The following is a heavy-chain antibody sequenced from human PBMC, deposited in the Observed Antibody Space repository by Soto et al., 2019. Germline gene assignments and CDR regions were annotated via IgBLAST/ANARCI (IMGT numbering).Heavy chain of an antibody. J-gene: IGHJ4*02. Sequence: SETLSLTCTVSGTSVSYYYWSWIRQPPGKGLEWIGHVYDSGSTNYSPSLKSRVSMSLDTSTNQVSLNLSSVTPADTAIYYCARYRFSGTKWSKFDYWGQGTLVTVSS. CDR3: ARYRFSGTKWSKFDY. CDR2: VYDSGST. CDR1: GTSVSYYY. V-gene: IGHV4-59*02. D-gene: IGHD3-16*02.